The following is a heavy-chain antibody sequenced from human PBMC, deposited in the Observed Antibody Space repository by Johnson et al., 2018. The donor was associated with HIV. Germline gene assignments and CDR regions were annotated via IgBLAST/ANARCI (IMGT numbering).Heavy chain of an antibody. V-gene: IGHV3-66*02. D-gene: IGHD5-18*01. J-gene: IGHJ3*02. CDR2: IYSGGST. CDR3: VRVSLGYSYGYDAFDI. Sequence: VQLVESGGGLVQPGGSLRLACAASGFTFSSYDMHWVRQATGKGLEWVSVIYSGGSTYYAESVKGRFTISRDNSKNTLYLQMSSLRTEDTAVYYCVRVSLGYSYGYDAFDIWGQGTMVTVSS. CDR1: GFTFSSYD.